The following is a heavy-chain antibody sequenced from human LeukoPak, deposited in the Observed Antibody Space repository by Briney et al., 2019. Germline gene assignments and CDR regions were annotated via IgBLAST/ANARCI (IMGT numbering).Heavy chain of an antibody. CDR1: GYTFTSYD. Sequence: ASVKVSCKASGYTFTSYDINWVRQATGQGLEGMGIINLSGGTTYYAQKFQGRVTMTNDMSTSTVYMELSSLRSEDTAVYYCARDFGYNWKANWFDPWGQGTLVTVS. V-gene: IGHV1-46*01. CDR2: INLSGGTT. D-gene: IGHD1-1*01. J-gene: IGHJ5*02. CDR3: ARDFGYNWKANWFDP.